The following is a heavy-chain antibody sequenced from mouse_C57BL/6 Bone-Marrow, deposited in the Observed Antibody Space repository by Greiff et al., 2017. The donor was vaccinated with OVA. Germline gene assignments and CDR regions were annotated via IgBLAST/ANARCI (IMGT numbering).Heavy chain of an antibody. Sequence: VQLQQPGAELVMPGASVKLSCKASGYTFTSYWMHWVKQRPGQGLEWIGEIDPSDSYTNYNQKFKGKSTLTVDKSSSTAYMQLSSLTSEDSAVYYCAIYYDYRGYFDYWGQGTTLTVSS. CDR1: GYTFTSYW. D-gene: IGHD2-4*01. CDR2: IDPSDSYT. J-gene: IGHJ2*01. CDR3: AIYYDYRGYFDY. V-gene: IGHV1-69*01.